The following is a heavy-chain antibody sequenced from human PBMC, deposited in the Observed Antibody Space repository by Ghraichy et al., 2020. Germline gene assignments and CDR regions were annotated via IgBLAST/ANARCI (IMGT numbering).Heavy chain of an antibody. V-gene: IGHV4-39*01. D-gene: IGHD4-17*01. J-gene: IGHJ5*02. CDR1: GGSISSSSYY. Sequence: SETLSLTCNVSGGSISSSSYYWGWIRQPPGKGLEWIGSIYYSGSTYYNPSLKSRVTISVDTSKNQFSLKLSSVTAADTAVYYCARPFYGDSENWFDPWGQGTLVTVSS. CDR2: IYYSGST. CDR3: ARPFYGDSENWFDP.